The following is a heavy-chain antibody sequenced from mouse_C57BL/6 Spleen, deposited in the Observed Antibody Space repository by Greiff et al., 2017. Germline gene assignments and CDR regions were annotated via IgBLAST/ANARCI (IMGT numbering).Heavy chain of an antibody. CDR3: ARGWTGHGGLAY. CDR1: GYTFTSYW. D-gene: IGHD2-3*01. CDR2: IDPSDSET. J-gene: IGHJ3*01. Sequence: QVQLQQPGAELVRPGSSVKLSCKASGYTFTSYWMHWVKQRPIQGLEWIGNIDPSDSETPYNQKFKDKATLTVDKSSSTAYMQLSSLTSEDSAVYYCARGWTGHGGLAYGGQETLVTVSA. V-gene: IGHV1-52*01.